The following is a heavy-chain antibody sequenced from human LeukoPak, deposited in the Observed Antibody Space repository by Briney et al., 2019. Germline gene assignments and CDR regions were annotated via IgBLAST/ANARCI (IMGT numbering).Heavy chain of an antibody. J-gene: IGHJ4*02. CDR2: INPNSGGT. Sequence: ASVKVSRKASGYAFTGYYMHWVRQAPAQGLEWMGWINPNSGGTNYEQNFQGRVTMTRDTCNSTAYMELSRLRSDDTAVYYCAREPALGALDYWGQGSLVTVSS. D-gene: IGHD1-26*01. CDR1: GYAFTGYY. CDR3: AREPALGALDY. V-gene: IGHV1-2*02.